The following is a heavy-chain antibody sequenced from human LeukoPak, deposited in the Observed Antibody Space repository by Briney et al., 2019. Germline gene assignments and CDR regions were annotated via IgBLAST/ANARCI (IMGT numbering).Heavy chain of an antibody. CDR3: ATDYSNYNSPQAY. CDR1: GGTFSSYT. V-gene: IGHV1-69*02. J-gene: IGHJ4*02. Sequence: SVKVSXKASGGTFSSYTISWVRQAPGQGLEWMGRIIPILGIANYAQKFQGRVTITADKSTSTAYMELSSLRSEDTAVYYCATDYSNYNSPQAYWGQGTLVTVSS. D-gene: IGHD4-11*01. CDR2: IIPILGIA.